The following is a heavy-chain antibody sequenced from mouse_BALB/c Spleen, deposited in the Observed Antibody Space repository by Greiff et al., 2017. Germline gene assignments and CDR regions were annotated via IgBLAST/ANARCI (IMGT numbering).Heavy chain of an antibody. V-gene: IGHV5-6-5*01. CDR3: AREGDYYAMDY. Sequence: DVMLVESGGGLVKPGGSLKLSCAASGFTFSSYAMSWVRQTPEKRLEWVASISSGGSTYYPDSVKGRFTISRDNARNILYLQMSSLRSEDTAMYYCAREGDYYAMDYWGQGTSVTVSS. J-gene: IGHJ4*01. CDR2: ISSGGST. D-gene: IGHD3-3*01. CDR1: GFTFSSYA.